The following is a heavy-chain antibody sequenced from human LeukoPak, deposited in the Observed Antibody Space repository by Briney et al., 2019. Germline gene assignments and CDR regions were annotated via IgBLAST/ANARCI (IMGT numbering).Heavy chain of an antibody. V-gene: IGHV3-23*01. J-gene: IGHJ4*02. CDR3: AKLLIDSSGYYYEYYFDY. Sequence: GGSLRLSRAASGFTFSSYAMSWVRQAPGKGLEWVSAISGSGGSTYYADSVKGRFTISRDNSKNTLYLQMNSLRAEDTAVYYCAKLLIDSSGYYYEYYFDYWGQGTLVTVSS. D-gene: IGHD3-22*01. CDR2: ISGSGGST. CDR1: GFTFSSYA.